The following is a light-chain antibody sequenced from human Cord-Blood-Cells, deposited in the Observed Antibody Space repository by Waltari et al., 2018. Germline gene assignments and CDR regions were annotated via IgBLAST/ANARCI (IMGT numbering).Light chain of an antibody. V-gene: IGKV1-39*01. Sequence: GDRVTITCRASQSISSYLNWYQQKPGKAPKLLIYAASSLQSGVPSRFSGSGSGTDFTLTISSLQPEDFATYYCQQSYSIPPYSFGQGTKLEIK. CDR3: QQSYSIPPYS. CDR2: AAS. CDR1: QSISSY. J-gene: IGKJ2*03.